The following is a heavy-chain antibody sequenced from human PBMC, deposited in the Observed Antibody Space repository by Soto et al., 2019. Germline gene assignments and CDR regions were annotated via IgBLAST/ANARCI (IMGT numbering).Heavy chain of an antibody. J-gene: IGHJ4*02. Sequence: GGSLRLSCAASGFTVSSNYMSWVRQAPGKGLEWVSVIYSGGSTYYADSVKGRYTISRDNSKNTLYLQMNSLRAEDTAVYYCARDGGSYYFFDYWGQGTLVTVSS. CDR3: ARDGGSYYFFDY. D-gene: IGHD1-26*01. CDR2: IYSGGST. CDR1: GFTVSSNY. V-gene: IGHV3-66*02.